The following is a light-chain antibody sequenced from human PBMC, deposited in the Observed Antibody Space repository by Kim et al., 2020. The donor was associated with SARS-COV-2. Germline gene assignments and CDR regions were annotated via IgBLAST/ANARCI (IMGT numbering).Light chain of an antibody. J-gene: IGLJ1*01. V-gene: IGLV1-40*01. CDR3: QSFDISLSGYV. CDR1: SSNIGAGHD. CDR2: GNS. Sequence: HSVLTQPPSVSGAPGQRVTISCAGTSSNIGAGHDVHWYQQLPGTAPKLLIYGNSNRPSGVPDRFSGSESGTSASLAISGLQAEDEADYYCQSFDISLSGYVFGTGTKVTVL.